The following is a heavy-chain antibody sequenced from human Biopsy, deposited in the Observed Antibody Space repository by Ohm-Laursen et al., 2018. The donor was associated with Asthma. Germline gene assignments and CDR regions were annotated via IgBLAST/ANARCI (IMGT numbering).Heavy chain of an antibody. CDR3: ARGDSSNWSHYYFDY. D-gene: IGHD3-22*01. CDR1: GFAVSRDH. CDR2: FYSGGTS. V-gene: IGHV3-53*01. J-gene: IGHJ4*02. Sequence: SLTLSCAASGFAVSRDHMFWVRQAPGKGLEWVSVFYSGGTSHTADSVRGRFTISRDYSKNTLYLQMHSLRAEDTAAYYCARGDSSNWSHYYFDYWGQGTLVTVSS.